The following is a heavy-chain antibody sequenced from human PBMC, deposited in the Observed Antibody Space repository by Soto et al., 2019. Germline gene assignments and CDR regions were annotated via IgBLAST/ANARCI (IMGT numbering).Heavy chain of an antibody. CDR2: ISSSGGTI. V-gene: IGHV3-23*01. Sequence: EVRLLESGGGLVQPGGSLRLSCAASGFTFSNYAMSWVRQAPGKGLEWVSSISSSGGTIYYADSVKGRFTISRDNSKNTLYLQVNSLRAEDTAIYFCAKDQVAARRYYYYGMDVWGQGTTVTVSS. CDR1: GFTFSNYA. CDR3: AKDQVAARRYYYYGMDV. D-gene: IGHD6-6*01. J-gene: IGHJ6*02.